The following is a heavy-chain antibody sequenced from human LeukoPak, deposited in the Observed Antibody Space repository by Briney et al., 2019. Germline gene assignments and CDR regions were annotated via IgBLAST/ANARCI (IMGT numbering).Heavy chain of an antibody. CDR2: INSSGGST. CDR1: GYTFTSYY. V-gene: IGHV1-46*01. CDR3: ARRGYSSSWYPYFDY. D-gene: IGHD6-13*01. J-gene: IGHJ4*02. Sequence: ASVKVSCKASGYTFTSYYMHWVRQAPGQGLEWMGIINSSGGSTTYAQKFQGRVTVTMDTSTSTVYMELSSLRSEDTAMYYCARRGYSSSWYPYFDYWGQGTLVTVSS.